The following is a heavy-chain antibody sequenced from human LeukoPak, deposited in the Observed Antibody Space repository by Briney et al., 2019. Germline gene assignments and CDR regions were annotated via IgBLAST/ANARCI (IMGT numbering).Heavy chain of an antibody. D-gene: IGHD3-22*01. J-gene: IGHJ5*02. Sequence: PSETLSLTCAVYGGSFSGYYWSWIRQPPGKGLEWIGEINHSGSTNYNPSLMSRVTISVDTSKNQFSLKLSSVTAADTAVYYCARGLNYYDSSGYAWGQGTLVTVSS. V-gene: IGHV4-34*01. CDR3: ARGLNYYDSSGYA. CDR1: GGSFSGYY. CDR2: INHSGST.